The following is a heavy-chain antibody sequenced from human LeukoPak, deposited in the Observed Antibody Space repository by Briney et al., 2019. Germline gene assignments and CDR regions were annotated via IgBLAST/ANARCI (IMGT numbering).Heavy chain of an antibody. J-gene: IGHJ4*02. D-gene: IGHD1-26*01. CDR2: ISWNSGSI. Sequence: GGSLRLSCAASGFTFDDYAMHWVRQAPGKGLEWVSGISWNSGSIGYADSVKGRFTISRDNAKNSLYLQMNSLRAEDTALYYCARYSGSYHLKEAFDYWGQGTLVTVSS. CDR1: GFTFDDYA. CDR3: ARYSGSYHLKEAFDY. V-gene: IGHV3-9*01.